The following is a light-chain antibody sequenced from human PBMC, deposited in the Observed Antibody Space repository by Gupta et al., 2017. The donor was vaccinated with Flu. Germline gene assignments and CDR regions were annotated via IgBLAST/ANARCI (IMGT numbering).Light chain of an antibody. J-gene: IGLJ3*02. Sequence: QSVLTQPPSVSAAPGQKVTISCSGSSSNIKNNYVSWYQQLPGTAPKLLIYENSKRPSGIPDRFSGSKSGTSATLGITGLQTGDEADYYCGTWDSSLSAWVFGGGTKLPVL. V-gene: IGLV1-51*01. CDR1: SSNIKNNY. CDR2: ENS. CDR3: GTWDSSLSAWV.